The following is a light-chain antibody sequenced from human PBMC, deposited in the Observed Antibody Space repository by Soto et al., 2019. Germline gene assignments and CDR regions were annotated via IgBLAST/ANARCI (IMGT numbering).Light chain of an antibody. CDR1: QSISSY. V-gene: IGKV1-39*01. CDR3: QQSHSTPLT. J-gene: IGKJ3*01. Sequence: DIQMTQSPSSLSASVEDRVTITCRASQSISSYLNWYQQKPGKAPKLLIYAASSLQSGVPSRFSGSGSGTDFTLTISSLQPEDFATYYCQQSHSTPLTFGPGTKVDIK. CDR2: AAS.